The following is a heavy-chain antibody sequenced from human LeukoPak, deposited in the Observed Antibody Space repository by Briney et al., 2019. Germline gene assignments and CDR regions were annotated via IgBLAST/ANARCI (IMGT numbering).Heavy chain of an antibody. D-gene: IGHD2-8*01. CDR2: IYTSGTT. CDR1: GDSISSGDYY. CDR3: ARDRGGVGAFDI. J-gene: IGHJ3*02. V-gene: IGHV4-61*02. Sequence: SETLSLTCTVSGDSISSGDYYWSWIRQPAGKGLEWIGRIYTSGTTNYNPSLKSRVTMSVDTSKNQFSLKLSSVTAADTAVYYCARDRGGVGAFDIWGQGTMITVSS.